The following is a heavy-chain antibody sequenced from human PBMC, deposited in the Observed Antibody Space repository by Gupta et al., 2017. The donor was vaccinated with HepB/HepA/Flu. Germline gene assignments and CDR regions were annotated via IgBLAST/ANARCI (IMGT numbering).Heavy chain of an antibody. D-gene: IGHD3-10*01. CDR2: ISYDGSNK. CDR1: GFTFSSYG. Sequence: QVQLVESGGGVVQPGRSLRLSCAASGFTFSSYGMHWVRQAPGKGLEWVAVISYDGSNKYYADSVKGRFTISRDNSKNTLYLQMNSLRAEDTAVYYCAKTSLWFGELLPYDYWGQGTLVTVSS. J-gene: IGHJ4*02. CDR3: AKTSLWFGELLPYDY. V-gene: IGHV3-30*18.